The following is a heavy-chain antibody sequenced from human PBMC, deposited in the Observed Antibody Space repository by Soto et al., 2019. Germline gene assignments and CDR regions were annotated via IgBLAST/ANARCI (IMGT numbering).Heavy chain of an antibody. CDR3: ARDKQSDYGVRGNNWFDP. CDR2: IWYDGSNK. J-gene: IGHJ5*02. Sequence: GGSLRLSCAASGFTFSSYGMHWVRQAPGKGLEWVAVIWYDGSNKYYADSVKGRFTISRDNSKNTLYLQMNSLRAEDTAVYYCARDKQSDYGVRGNNWFDPWGQGTLVTVSS. V-gene: IGHV3-33*01. CDR1: GFTFSSYG. D-gene: IGHD4-17*01.